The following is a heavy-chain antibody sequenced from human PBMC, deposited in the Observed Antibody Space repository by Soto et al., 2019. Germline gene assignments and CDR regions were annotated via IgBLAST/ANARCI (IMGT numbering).Heavy chain of an antibody. J-gene: IGHJ5*02. CDR1: GGSISSRGYY. CDR3: ARVTPGQPNTAMVKLYNWFDP. V-gene: IGHV4-39*07. D-gene: IGHD5-18*01. Sequence: SETLSLTCTVSGGSISSRGYYWGWIRQPPGKGLERIGTIYYSGSTNYNPSLKSRVTMSVDKSKNQFSLKLSSVTAADKAVYYCARVTPGQPNTAMVKLYNWFDPWGQGTMVTVSS. CDR2: IYYSGST.